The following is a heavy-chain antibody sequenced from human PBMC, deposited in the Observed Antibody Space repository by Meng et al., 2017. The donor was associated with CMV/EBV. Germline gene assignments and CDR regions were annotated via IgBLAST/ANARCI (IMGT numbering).Heavy chain of an antibody. CDR1: GYTFTGYY. CDR3: ARGSVVVPAASDY. D-gene: IGHD2-2*01. V-gene: IGHV1-2*02. CDR2: INPNSGGT. J-gene: IGHJ4*02. Sequence: QVQLVQSGAEVXXXXXSVKVSXKASGYTFTGYYMHWVRQAPGQGLEWMGWINPNSGGTNYAQKFQGRVTMTRDTSISTAYMELSRLRSDDTAVYYCARGSVVVPAASDYWGQGTLVTVSS.